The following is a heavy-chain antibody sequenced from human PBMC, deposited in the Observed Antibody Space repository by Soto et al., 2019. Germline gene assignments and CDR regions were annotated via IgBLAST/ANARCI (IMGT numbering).Heavy chain of an antibody. D-gene: IGHD2-15*01. CDR2: IYYSGST. J-gene: IGHJ4*02. CDR1: WGSISNYY. Sequence: SEPLCVTCTVSWGSISNYYCSWIRQHPGKGLEWIGYIYYSGSTYYNPSLKSRVTISVDTSKNQFSLKLSSVTAADTAVYYCARRYGGNFDYWGRGTLVTVSS. CDR3: ARRYGGNFDY. V-gene: IGHV4-59*06.